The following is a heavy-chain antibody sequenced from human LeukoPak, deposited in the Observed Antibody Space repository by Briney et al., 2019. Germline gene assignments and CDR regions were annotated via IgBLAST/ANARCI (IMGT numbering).Heavy chain of an antibody. Sequence: SQTLSLTCAISGDSVSSNSAAWNWIRQSPSRGLEWLGRTYYGSKWYNDYAVSVKSRITINPDTSKNQLSLQLKSVTPEDTAVYYCARGGQGDGYSADDAFDIWGQGTLVTVSS. CDR3: ARGGQGDGYSADDAFDI. CDR1: GDSVSSNSAA. D-gene: IGHD5-24*01. V-gene: IGHV6-1*01. J-gene: IGHJ3*02. CDR2: TYYGSKWYN.